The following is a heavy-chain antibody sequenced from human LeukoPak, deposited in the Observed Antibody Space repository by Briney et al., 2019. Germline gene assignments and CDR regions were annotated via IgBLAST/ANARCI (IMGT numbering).Heavy chain of an antibody. V-gene: IGHV3-74*01. CDR2: INSDGSRT. J-gene: IGHJ6*02. Sequence: GGSLRLPCAASGFTFSRYWMHWVRQAPGKGLVWVSHINSDGSRTSKADSVKGRFTISRDNAKNTLYLQMNSLRAEDTAVYYCTRGARYGMDVWGQGTTVTVS. CDR1: GFTFSRYW. CDR3: TRGARYGMDV.